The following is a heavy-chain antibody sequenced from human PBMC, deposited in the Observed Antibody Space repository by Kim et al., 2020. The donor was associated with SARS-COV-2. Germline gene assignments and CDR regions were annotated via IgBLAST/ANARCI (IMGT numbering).Heavy chain of an antibody. J-gene: IGHJ4*02. CDR3: TREIIGTSLFDY. V-gene: IGHV1-46*01. D-gene: IGHD1-20*01. Sequence: SESRKFQGRVTMPRDTATNTAYMELSSLISEDTAIYYCTREIIGTSLFDYWGQGALVTVSS.